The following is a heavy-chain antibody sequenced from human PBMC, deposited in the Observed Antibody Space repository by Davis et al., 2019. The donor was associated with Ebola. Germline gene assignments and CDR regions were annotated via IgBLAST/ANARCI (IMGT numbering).Heavy chain of an antibody. D-gene: IGHD1-1*01. Sequence: SETLSLTCTFSGSSFSTSYWTWIPQPPGKGLEWMGYVSHSGTTKFNPSLKTRVAISIDSSTNPVSLSLNSVTTAETAVYFCARLNPNDRGYFDHWGQGILVTVSS. J-gene: IGHJ4*02. CDR1: GSSFSTSY. CDR3: ARLNPNDRGYFDH. V-gene: IGHV4-59*01. CDR2: VSHSGTT.